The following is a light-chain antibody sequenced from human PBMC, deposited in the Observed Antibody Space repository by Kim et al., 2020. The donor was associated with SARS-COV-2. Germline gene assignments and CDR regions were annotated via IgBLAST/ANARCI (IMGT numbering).Light chain of an antibody. CDR3: QKYDNAPLT. CDR2: GAS. J-gene: IGKJ4*01. V-gene: IGKV1-27*01. CDR1: QGISNY. Sequence: DIQMTQSPSSLYASVGDTVTITCRASQGISNYLAWYQERPGKVPRLLIYGASTLQSGVPSRFSGSGSGTDFTLTISSLQPEDVAIYYCQKYDNAPLTFGGGTKVDIK.